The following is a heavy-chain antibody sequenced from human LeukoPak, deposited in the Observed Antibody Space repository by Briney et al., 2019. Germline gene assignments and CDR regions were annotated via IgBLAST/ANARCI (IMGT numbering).Heavy chain of an antibody. CDR1: VGSISSGNW. CDR3: ARHLGLNVGNPGDYGMDV. J-gene: IGHJ6*02. CDR2: IYHNGTH. Sequence: PSETLSLTCAVSVGSISSGNWWTWVRQSPGKGLEWIGEIYHNGTHNYNPSLKSRVTISVDTSKNQFSLNLSSVTAADTAVYYCARHLGLNVGNPGDYGMDVWGQGTTVTVSS. V-gene: IGHV4-4*02. D-gene: IGHD4-23*01.